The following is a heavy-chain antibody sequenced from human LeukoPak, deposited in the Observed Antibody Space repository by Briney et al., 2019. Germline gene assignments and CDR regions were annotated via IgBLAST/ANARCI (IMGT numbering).Heavy chain of an antibody. V-gene: IGHV3-23*01. Sequence: GGSLRLSCAASGFTFSSYAMSWVRQAPGKALEWVSAISGSGGSTYYADSVKGRFTISRDNSKNTLYLQMNSLRAEDTAVYYCAKFRVQGVMSYFDYWGQGTLVTVSS. J-gene: IGHJ4*02. CDR1: GFTFSSYA. D-gene: IGHD3-10*01. CDR2: ISGSGGST. CDR3: AKFRVQGVMSYFDY.